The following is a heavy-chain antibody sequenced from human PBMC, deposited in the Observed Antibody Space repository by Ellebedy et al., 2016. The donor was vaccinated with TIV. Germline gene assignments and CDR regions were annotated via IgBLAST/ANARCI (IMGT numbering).Heavy chain of an antibody. D-gene: IGHD3-10*01. CDR3: ARVLWFGELNWIDP. Sequence: PGGSLRLSCAASGFTLSSHWMSWVRQAPGKGLEWVANIKRDGSDKYYVDSVKGRFSISRDNGKNSLYLQMDSLRAEDTAVYYCARVLWFGELNWIDPWGQGTLVTVSA. CDR1: GFTLSSHW. CDR2: IKRDGSDK. V-gene: IGHV3-7*01. J-gene: IGHJ5*02.